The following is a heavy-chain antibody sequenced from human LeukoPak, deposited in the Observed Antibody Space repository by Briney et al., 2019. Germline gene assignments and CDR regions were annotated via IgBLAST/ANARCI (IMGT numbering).Heavy chain of an antibody. CDR2: IYYSGTT. CDR1: GGSISNSNSY. J-gene: IGHJ5*02. V-gene: IGHV4-39*07. D-gene: IGHD2-2*01. Sequence: SETLSLTCTVSGGSISNSNSYWVWVRQAPGKGLEWIGSIYYSGTTHYNSSLKSRVTVSADTSKNQFSLKVNSLTAADTAVYYCARDVQGAYCSSTSCYNWFDPWGQGTLVTVSS. CDR3: ARDVQGAYCSSTSCYNWFDP.